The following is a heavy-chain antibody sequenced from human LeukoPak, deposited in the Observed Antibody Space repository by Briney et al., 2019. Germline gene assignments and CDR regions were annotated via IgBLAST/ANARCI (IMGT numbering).Heavy chain of an antibody. D-gene: IGHD2-15*01. J-gene: IGHJ6*02. V-gene: IGHV3-30*18. CDR3: AKAHCSGGSCYSPYYYYYGMDV. Sequence: GGSLRLSCAASGFTSSSYGMHWVRQAPGKGLEWVAVISYDGSNKYYADSVKGRFTISRDNSKNTLYLQMNSLRAEDTAVYYCAKAHCSGGSCYSPYYYYYGMDVWGQGTTVTVSS. CDR2: ISYDGSNK. CDR1: GFTSSSYG.